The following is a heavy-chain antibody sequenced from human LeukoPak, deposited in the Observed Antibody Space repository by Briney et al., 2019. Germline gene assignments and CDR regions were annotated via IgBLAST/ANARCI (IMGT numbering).Heavy chain of an antibody. J-gene: IGHJ4*02. CDR3: ARGRSSGWYEFVGQFDY. CDR2: IYSGGST. V-gene: IGHV3-66*01. Sequence: PGGSLRLSFTVSGFTVSSNYMSWVRQAPGKGLEWVSVIYSGGSTYYADSVKGRFTISRDNSKNTLYLQMNSLRAEDTAVYYCARGRSSGWYEFVGQFDYWGQGTLVTVSS. D-gene: IGHD6-19*01. CDR1: GFTVSSNY.